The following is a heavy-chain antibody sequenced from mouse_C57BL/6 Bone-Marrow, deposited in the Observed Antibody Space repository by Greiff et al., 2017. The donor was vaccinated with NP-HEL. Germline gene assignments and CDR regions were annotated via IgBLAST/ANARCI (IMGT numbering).Heavy chain of an antibody. Sequence: VQLQQSGTVLARPGASVKMSCKTSGYTFTSYWMHWVKQRPGQGLEWIGAIYPGNSDTSYNQKFKGKAKLTAVTSASTAYMELSSLTNEDSAVYYCTGTTVVAPLYWYFDVWGTGTTVTVSS. CDR2: IYPGNSDT. CDR3: TGTTVVAPLYWYFDV. J-gene: IGHJ1*03. CDR1: GYTFTSYW. D-gene: IGHD1-1*01. V-gene: IGHV1-5*01.